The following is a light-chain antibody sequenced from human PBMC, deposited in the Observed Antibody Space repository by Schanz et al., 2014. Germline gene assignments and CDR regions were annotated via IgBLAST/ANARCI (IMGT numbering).Light chain of an antibody. J-gene: IGLJ3*02. V-gene: IGLV2-23*01. CDR2: EGT. Sequence: QSALTQPASVSGSPGQSITISCTGASSDVGSYNLVSWYQQHPGKAPKLIIYEGTKRPSGVSDRFSGSKSGSTASLTISGLQAEDEADYYCCSYGGGSTPNRVFGGGTQLTVL. CDR3: CSYGGGSTPNRV. CDR1: SSDVGSYNL.